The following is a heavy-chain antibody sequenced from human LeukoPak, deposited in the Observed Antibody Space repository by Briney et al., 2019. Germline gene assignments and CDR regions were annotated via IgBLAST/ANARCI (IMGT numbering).Heavy chain of an antibody. V-gene: IGHV3-7*04. CDR1: GFTFSSYW. CDR2: MKEDGSEK. CDR3: AREGGYGGVFDY. J-gene: IGHJ4*02. D-gene: IGHD5-12*01. Sequence: GGSLRLSCAASGFTFSSYWMSWVRQAPGKGLEWVANMKEDGSEKYYVDSVKGRFSISRDNAKNSLYLQMNSLRAEDTAVYYCAREGGYGGVFDYWGQGTLVTVSS.